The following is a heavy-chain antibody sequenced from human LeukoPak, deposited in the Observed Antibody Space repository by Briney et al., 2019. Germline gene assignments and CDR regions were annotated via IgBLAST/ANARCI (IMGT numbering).Heavy chain of an antibody. CDR3: AKADLWMVVAATIDY. V-gene: IGHV3-23*01. Sequence: TGGSLRLSCAASGFTFSSYAMSWVRQAPGKGLEWVSAISGSGGSTYYADSVKGRFTISRDNSKNTLYLQMNSLRAEDTAVYYCAKADLWMVVAATIDYWGQGTLVTVSS. CDR1: GFTFSSYA. D-gene: IGHD2-15*01. J-gene: IGHJ4*02. CDR2: ISGSGGST.